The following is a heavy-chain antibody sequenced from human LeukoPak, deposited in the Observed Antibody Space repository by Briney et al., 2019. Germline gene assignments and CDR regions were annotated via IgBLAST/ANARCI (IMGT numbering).Heavy chain of an antibody. D-gene: IGHD6-19*01. CDR3: ARQEGSSGWYSDY. V-gene: IGHV5-51*01. CDR1: GYSFTTYW. J-gene: IGHJ4*02. Sequence: GESLKISCKGSGYSFTTYWIGWVRQMPGKGLEWMGIIYPGDSDTRYSPSFEGQVTISADKSISTAYLQWSSLKASDTAMYYCARQEGSSGWYSDYWSQGTLVTVSS. CDR2: IYPGDSDT.